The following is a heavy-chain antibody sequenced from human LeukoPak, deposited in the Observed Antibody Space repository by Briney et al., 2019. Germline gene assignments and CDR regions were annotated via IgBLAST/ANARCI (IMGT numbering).Heavy chain of an antibody. Sequence: RGSLRLSCTVSGFIFSAYGMHWVRQAPGKGLEWVTGISHDGRNIYYADIVKGRFTISRDNSRDTLHLQMNSLREEDTAVYYCAKDWQWKLLTGAFNVWGQGTMVTVS. CDR1: GFIFSAYG. CDR3: AKDWQWKLLTGAFNV. J-gene: IGHJ3*01. V-gene: IGHV3-30*18. CDR2: ISHDGRNI. D-gene: IGHD6-19*01.